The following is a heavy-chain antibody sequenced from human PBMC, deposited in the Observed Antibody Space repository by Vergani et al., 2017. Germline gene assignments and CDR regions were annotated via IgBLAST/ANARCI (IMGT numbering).Heavy chain of an antibody. J-gene: IGHJ6*02. D-gene: IGHD3-10*01. V-gene: IGHV4-38-2*02. CDR2: INHSGRT. CDR3: AREHGYRRPNSYYGSGGYYNGPIRDGMDV. Sequence: QVQLQESGPGLVKPSETLSLTCAVSGYSISSGYYWGWIRQPPGKGLEWIGEINHSGRTNYNPSLKSQVTISVDTSKNQFSLMLSSVTAADTAVYYCAREHGYRRPNSYYGSGGYYNGPIRDGMDVWGQGTTVTVSS. CDR1: GYSISSGYY.